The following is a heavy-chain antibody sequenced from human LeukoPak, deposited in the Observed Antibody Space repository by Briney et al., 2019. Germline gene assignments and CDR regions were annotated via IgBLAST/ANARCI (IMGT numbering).Heavy chain of an antibody. CDR1: GYTFTGYY. CDR3: ANFPGYSSSWYFDY. D-gene: IGHD6-13*01. Sequence: ASVKVSCKASGYTFTGYYMHWVRQAPGQGLEWMGWINPNSGGTNYAQKFQGRVTMTRDTSISTAYMELSRLRSDDTAVYYCANFPGYSSSWYFDYWGRGTLVTVSS. CDR2: INPNSGGT. J-gene: IGHJ4*02. V-gene: IGHV1-2*02.